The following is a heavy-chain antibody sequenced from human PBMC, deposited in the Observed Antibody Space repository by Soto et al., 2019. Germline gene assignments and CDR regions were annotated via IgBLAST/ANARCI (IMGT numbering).Heavy chain of an antibody. V-gene: IGHV4-59*08. CDR3: ARWGVPAAIAFDY. CDR2: IYYSGST. CDR1: GGSISSYY. J-gene: IGHJ4*02. Sequence: QVQLQESGPGLVKPSETLSLTCTVSGGSISSYYWSWIRQPPGKGLEWIGYIYYSGSTNYNPSLKGRVTISVDTSKNQFSLKLSSVTAADTAVYYCARWGVPAAIAFDYWGQGTLVTVSS. D-gene: IGHD2-2*01.